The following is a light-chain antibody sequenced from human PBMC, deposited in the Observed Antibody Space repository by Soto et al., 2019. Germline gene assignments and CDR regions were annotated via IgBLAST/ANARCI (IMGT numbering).Light chain of an antibody. CDR2: KAS. Sequence: DIQMTQSPSTLSASVGDRVTITCRASQSISSWLAWYQQKPGKAPNLLIYKASSLESGVPSRFSGSGSGTEFTLTISSRQPDDFATYYCQQYNSYSGTFGQGTKVEIK. V-gene: IGKV1-5*03. J-gene: IGKJ1*01. CDR1: QSISSW. CDR3: QQYNSYSGT.